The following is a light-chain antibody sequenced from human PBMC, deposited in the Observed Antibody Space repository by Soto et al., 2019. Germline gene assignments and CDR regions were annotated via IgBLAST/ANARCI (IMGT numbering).Light chain of an antibody. V-gene: IGKV2-30*02. Sequence: VVMTQSPLSLPVSLGQPASISCRSSQSLVHSDGSAYLDWFHQRPGQSPRRLIYKVSNRDAGVTRRFSGSGAGTDFTPNISRVEADDLGVYYDKQSTHWPSAFGQGTRVEIK. J-gene: IGKJ1*01. CDR2: KVS. CDR3: KQSTHWPSA. CDR1: QSLVHSDGSAY.